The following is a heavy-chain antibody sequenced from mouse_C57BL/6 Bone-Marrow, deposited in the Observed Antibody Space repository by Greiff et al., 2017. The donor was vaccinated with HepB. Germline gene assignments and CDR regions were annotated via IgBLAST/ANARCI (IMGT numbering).Heavy chain of an antibody. CDR2: INPGSGGT. V-gene: IGHV1-54*01. CDR3: ARSGDYGRCAWFAY. CDR1: GYAFTNYL. Sequence: QVQLQQSGAELVRPGTSVKVSCKASGYAFTNYLIEWVKQRPGQGLEWIGVINPGSGGTNYNEKFKGKATLTADKSSSTAYMQLSSLTSEDSAVYCCARSGDYGRCAWFAYWGQGTLVTVSA. J-gene: IGHJ3*01. D-gene: IGHD2-4*01.